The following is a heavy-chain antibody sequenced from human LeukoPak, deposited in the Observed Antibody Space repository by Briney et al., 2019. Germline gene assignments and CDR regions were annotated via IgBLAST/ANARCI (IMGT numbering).Heavy chain of an antibody. CDR3: AKGGARSTVTWNYYYYMDV. J-gene: IGHJ6*03. Sequence: PGGSLRLSCAASGFTFSDHAMSWVRQAPGKGLEWVSGISHSGYSTYYADSVKGRFTISRGNSKSTQYLQMNSLRAEDTAVYYCAKGGARSTVTWNYYYYMDVWGKGTMVTVSS. CDR2: ISHSGYST. V-gene: IGHV3-23*01. CDR1: GFTFSDHA. D-gene: IGHD4-17*01.